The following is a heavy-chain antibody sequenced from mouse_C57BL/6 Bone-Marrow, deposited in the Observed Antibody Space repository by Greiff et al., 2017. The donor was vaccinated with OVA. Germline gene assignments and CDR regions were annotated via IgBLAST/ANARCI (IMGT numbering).Heavy chain of an antibody. CDR2: IRNKANNHAT. CDR1: GFTFSDAW. V-gene: IGHV6-6*01. Sequence: EVKVEESGGGLVQPGGSMKLSCAASGFTFSDAWMDWVRQSPEKGLEWVAEIRNKANNHATYYAESVKGRFTISRDDSKSSVYLQMNSLRAEDTDIYYCTRPPTVVAHWYFDVWGTGTTVTVSS. D-gene: IGHD1-1*01. J-gene: IGHJ1*03. CDR3: TRPPTVVAHWYFDV.